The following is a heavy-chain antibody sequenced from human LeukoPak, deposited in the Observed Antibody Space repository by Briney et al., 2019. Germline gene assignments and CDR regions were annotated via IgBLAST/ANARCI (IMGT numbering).Heavy chain of an antibody. V-gene: IGHV4-31*03. CDR2: IYYSGST. J-gene: IGHJ5*02. CDR3: ARRRRYCSSTSCFPNWFDP. Sequence: ASETLSLTCTVSGGSISSGGYYWSWIRQHPGKGLEWIGCIYYSGSTYYNPSLKSRVTISVDTSKNQFSLKLSSVTAADTAVYYCARRRRYCSSTSCFPNWFDPWGQGTLVTVSS. CDR1: GGSISSGGYY. D-gene: IGHD2-2*01.